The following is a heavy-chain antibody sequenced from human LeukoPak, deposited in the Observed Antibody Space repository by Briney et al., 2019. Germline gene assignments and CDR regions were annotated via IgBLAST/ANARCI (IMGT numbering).Heavy chain of an antibody. CDR3: VTDCGDYGDY. CDR1: GYNLTELS. D-gene: IGHD4-17*01. V-gene: IGHV1-24*01. J-gene: IGHJ4*02. CDR2: FDPEDDET. Sequence: GASVKVSCKVSGYNLTELSMHWVRQAPGKGLEWMGGFDPEDDETIFAQKFQGRVIMTEDTSTDTAYTELSSLRSEDTAIYYCVTDCGDYGDYWGQGTLVTVSS.